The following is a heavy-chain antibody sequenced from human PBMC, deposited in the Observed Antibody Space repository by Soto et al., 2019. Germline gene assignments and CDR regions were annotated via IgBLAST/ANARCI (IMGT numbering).Heavy chain of an antibody. CDR3: ARAPDCSSTSCYHWFDP. Sequence: ASVKVSCKASGYTFTSYAVHWVRQAPGQGLEWMGWINAGNGNTKYSQKFQGRVTITRDTSASTAYMELSSLRSEDTAVYYCARAPDCSSTSCYHWFDPWGQGTLVTVSS. D-gene: IGHD2-2*01. CDR1: GYTFTSYA. CDR2: INAGNGNT. V-gene: IGHV1-3*01. J-gene: IGHJ5*02.